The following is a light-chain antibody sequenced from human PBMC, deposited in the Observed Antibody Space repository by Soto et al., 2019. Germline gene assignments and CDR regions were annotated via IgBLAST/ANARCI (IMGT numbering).Light chain of an antibody. CDR1: QSFDIW. V-gene: IGKV1-5*01. CDR3: QHYNDYVVWT. J-gene: IGKJ1*01. CDR2: DVS. Sequence: DIQMTQSPSSLSASVGDRVTITCRASQSFDIWLAWYQHKPGRAPNLLIYDVSSLGSGVPSRFSGSGSGTEFTLTISSLQPDDFATYYCQHYNDYVVWTFGQGTKVDIK.